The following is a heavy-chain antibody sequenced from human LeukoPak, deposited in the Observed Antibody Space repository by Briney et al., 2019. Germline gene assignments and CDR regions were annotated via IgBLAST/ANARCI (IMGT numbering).Heavy chain of an antibody. CDR2: ISAYNGNT. J-gene: IGHJ4*02. D-gene: IGHD3-3*01. V-gene: IGHV1-18*01. Sequence: ASVKVSCKASGYTFTNYGITWVRQAPGQGLEWMGWISAYNGNTNYAQKLQGRVTMTTDTSTSTAYMELRSLRSDDTAVYYCASLRRIFGVVIPDYWGQGTLVTVSS. CDR1: GYTFTNYG. CDR3: ASLRRIFGVVIPDY.